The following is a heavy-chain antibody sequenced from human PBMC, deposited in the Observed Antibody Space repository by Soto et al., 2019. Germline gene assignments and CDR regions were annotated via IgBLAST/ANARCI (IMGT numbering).Heavy chain of an antibody. CDR3: AGHVNT. J-gene: IGHJ5*02. V-gene: IGHV4-39*01. CDR2: IYYSGST. Sequence: QLQLQEAGPGLLKPSETLSLTCTVSGGSISSSSYYWGWIRQPPGKGLELIGSIYYSGSTYYNPSVKCRVTISVDRSKNQFALNLSAVAAADTAVYSCAGHVNTWGQGSLVTVSS. CDR1: GGSISSSSYY.